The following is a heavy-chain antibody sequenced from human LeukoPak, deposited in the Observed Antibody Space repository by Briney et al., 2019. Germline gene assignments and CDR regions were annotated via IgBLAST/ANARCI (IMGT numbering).Heavy chain of an antibody. J-gene: IGHJ6*02. D-gene: IGHD6-19*01. CDR2: ISSSSSYI. Sequence: GGSLRLSCAASRFTFSSYSMNWVRQAPGKGLEWVSSISSSSSYIYYADSVKGRFTISRDNAKNSLYLQMNSLRAEDTAVYYCARVPEYSSGWLGLIYYGMDVWGQGTTVTVSS. V-gene: IGHV3-21*01. CDR1: RFTFSSYS. CDR3: ARVPEYSSGWLGLIYYGMDV.